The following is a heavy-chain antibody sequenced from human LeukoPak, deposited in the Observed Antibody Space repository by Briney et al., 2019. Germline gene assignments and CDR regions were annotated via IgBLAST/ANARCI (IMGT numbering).Heavy chain of an antibody. CDR2: ISYDGSNK. CDR3: AVLSVSVVSY. Sequence: GGSLRLSCAASGFTFSSYGMHWVRQAPGKGLEWVAVISYDGSNKYYADSVKGRFTISRDNSKNTLYLQMNSLRAEDTAVYYCAVLSVSVVSYWGQGTLVTVSS. J-gene: IGHJ4*02. CDR1: GFTFSSYG. D-gene: IGHD3-16*02. V-gene: IGHV3-30*03.